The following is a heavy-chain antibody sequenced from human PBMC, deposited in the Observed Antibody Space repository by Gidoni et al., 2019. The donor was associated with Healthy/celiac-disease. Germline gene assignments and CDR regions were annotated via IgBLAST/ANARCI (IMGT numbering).Heavy chain of an antibody. CDR2: IKQDGSEK. J-gene: IGHJ3*02. V-gene: IGHV3-7*01. CDR1: GFTFSSYW. CDR3: AREAGGDYGDYGAFDI. D-gene: IGHD4-17*01. Sequence: EVQLVESGGGLVQPGGSLRLSCAASGFTFSSYWMSWVRQAPGKGLEWVANIKQDGSEKYYVDSVKGRFTISRDNAKNSLYLQMNSLRAEDTAVYYCAREAGGDYGDYGAFDIWGQGTMVTVSS.